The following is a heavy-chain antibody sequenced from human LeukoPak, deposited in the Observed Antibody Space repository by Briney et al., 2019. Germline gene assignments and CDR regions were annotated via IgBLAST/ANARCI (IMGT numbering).Heavy chain of an antibody. Sequence: PSETLSLTCTVSGGSISSSSYYWGWIRQPPGKGLEWIGSISYSGSTYYNPSLKSRVTISVDTSKNQFSLKLSSVTAADTALYYCARQLESYYGSGSSFDYWGQGTLVTVSS. CDR2: ISYSGST. J-gene: IGHJ4*02. V-gene: IGHV4-39*01. CDR1: GGSISSSSYY. CDR3: ARQLESYYGSGSSFDY. D-gene: IGHD3-10*01.